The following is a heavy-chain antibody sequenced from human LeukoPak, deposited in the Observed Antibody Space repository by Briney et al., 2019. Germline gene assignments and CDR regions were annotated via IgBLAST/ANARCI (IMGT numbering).Heavy chain of an antibody. J-gene: IGHJ4*02. Sequence: GGTLRLSCAASGFTLSSYGMSWVRQAPGEGLEWVSGISGSGGKTDYADSVKGRFTISRDNSKNTLYLQMNSLRAEDTAVYYCAKYLSSGFLYYFDYWGQGALVTVSS. V-gene: IGHV3-23*01. D-gene: IGHD3-22*01. CDR3: AKYLSSGFLYYFDY. CDR2: ISGSGGKT. CDR1: GFTLSSYG.